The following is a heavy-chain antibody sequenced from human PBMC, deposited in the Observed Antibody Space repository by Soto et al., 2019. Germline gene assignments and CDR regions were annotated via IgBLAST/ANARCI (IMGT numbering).Heavy chain of an antibody. D-gene: IGHD2-8*01. CDR3: ARAHCTNGVCYGFDP. Sequence: QVQLQESGPGLVKPSQTLSLTCTVSGGSISSGGYYWSWIRQHPGKGLEWIGYIYYSGSTYYNPNLKRRVTISVDTSKNQVSLKRSSVTAAGTAVYYGARAHCTNGVCYGFDPWGQGTLVTVSS. CDR1: GGSISSGGYY. CDR2: IYYSGST. V-gene: IGHV4-31*03. J-gene: IGHJ5*02.